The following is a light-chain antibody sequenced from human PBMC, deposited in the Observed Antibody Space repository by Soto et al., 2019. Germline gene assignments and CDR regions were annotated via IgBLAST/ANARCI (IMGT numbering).Light chain of an antibody. CDR3: QSYDNSLSAYV. J-gene: IGLJ1*01. V-gene: IGLV2-8*01. Sequence: QSVLTQPPSASGSPGQSVTISCTGTKNDIGVYDFVSWYQHHPGKAPRLIIYEVVQRPSGVPDRFSGSKSGNTASLAITGLQAEDEADYYCQSYDNSLSAYVFGTGTKVTVL. CDR1: KNDIGVYDF. CDR2: EVV.